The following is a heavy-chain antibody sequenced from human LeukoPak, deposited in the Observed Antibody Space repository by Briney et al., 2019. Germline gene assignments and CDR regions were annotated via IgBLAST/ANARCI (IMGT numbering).Heavy chain of an antibody. J-gene: IGHJ4*02. V-gene: IGHV3-21*01. CDR3: AREGPQLGVDY. CDR2: ISSSSSYI. Sequence: GGSLRLSCAASGFTFSSYSMNWVRQAPGKGLEWVSSISSSSSYIYYADSVKGRFTISRDNAKNSLYLQMNSLRAEDTAVYYCAREGPQLGVDYWGQGTLVTVSS. D-gene: IGHD1-1*01. CDR1: GFTFSSYS.